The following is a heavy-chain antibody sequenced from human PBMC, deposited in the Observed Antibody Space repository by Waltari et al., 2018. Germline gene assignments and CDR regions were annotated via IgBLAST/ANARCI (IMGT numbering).Heavy chain of an antibody. V-gene: IGHV4-59*11. Sequence: QLQESGPGLVKPSETLSLTCTVSGGSISSHYWSWIRQPPGKGLKWIGYIYYSGSTNYNPSLKSRVTISVDTSKNQFSLKLSSVTAADTAVYYCAREGWVAVAGYFDYWGQGTLVTVSS. J-gene: IGHJ4*02. CDR1: GGSISSHY. D-gene: IGHD6-19*01. CDR3: AREGWVAVAGYFDY. CDR2: IYYSGST.